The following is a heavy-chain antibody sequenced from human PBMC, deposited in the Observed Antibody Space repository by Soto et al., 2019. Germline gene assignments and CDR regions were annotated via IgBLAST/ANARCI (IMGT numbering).Heavy chain of an antibody. CDR1: GYSIGSGYY. CDR3: ARTFDYYGMDV. V-gene: IGHV4-38-2*01. CDR2: IYHAGSV. Sequence: SETLSLTCAVSGYSIGSGYYWAWIRQSPGKGLERIGSIYHAGSVYYNPSLNGRVALSMDTSKNHFSLKLTSVTAADTAVYYCARTFDYYGMDVWGQGTTVTVSS. J-gene: IGHJ6*02.